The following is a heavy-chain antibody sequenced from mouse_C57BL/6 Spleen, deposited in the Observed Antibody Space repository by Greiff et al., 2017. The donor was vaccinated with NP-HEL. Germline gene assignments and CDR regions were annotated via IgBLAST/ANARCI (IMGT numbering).Heavy chain of an antibody. CDR3: ARRDGSLDY. V-gene: IGHV1-59*01. D-gene: IGHD1-1*01. CDR2: IDPSDSYT. J-gene: IGHJ2*01. Sequence: VQLQQPGAELVRPGTSVKLSCKASGYTFTSYWMHWVKQRPGQGLEWIGVIDPSDSYTNYNQKFKGKATLTVDTSSSTAYMQLSSLTSEDSAVYYCARRDGSLDYWGQGTTLTVSS. CDR1: GYTFTSYW.